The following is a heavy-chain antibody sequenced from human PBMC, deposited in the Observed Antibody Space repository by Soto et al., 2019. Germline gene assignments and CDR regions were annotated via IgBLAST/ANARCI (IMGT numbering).Heavy chain of an antibody. CDR3: ARRGLGYCSGGSCSASIPYYYYGMDV. Sequence: PGGSLRLSCAASGFTFSSYSMNWVRQAPGKGLEWVSYISSSSSTIYYADSVKGRFTISRDNAKNSLYLQMNSLRDEDTAVYYCARRGLGYCSGGSCSASIPYYYYGMDVWGQGTTV. CDR1: GFTFSSYS. J-gene: IGHJ6*02. CDR2: ISSSSSTI. D-gene: IGHD2-15*01. V-gene: IGHV3-48*02.